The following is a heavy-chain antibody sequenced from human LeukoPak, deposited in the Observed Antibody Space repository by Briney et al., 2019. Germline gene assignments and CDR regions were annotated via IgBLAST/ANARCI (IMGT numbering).Heavy chain of an antibody. J-gene: IGHJ3*02. CDR3: ARFSVGHILVITEGVADAFDI. Sequence: ASETLSLTCTVSGGSISSSSYYWGWIRQPPGNGLEWIGSIYYSGTTYFNPSLKSRVTISVDTSKNQFSLNLSSVTAADTAVYYCARFSVGHILVITEGVADAFDIWGQGTMVTVSS. D-gene: IGHD2-21*01. V-gene: IGHV4-39*01. CDR2: IYYSGTT. CDR1: GGSISSSSYY.